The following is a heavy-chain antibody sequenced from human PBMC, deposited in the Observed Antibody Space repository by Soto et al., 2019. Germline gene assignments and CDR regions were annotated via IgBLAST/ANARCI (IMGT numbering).Heavy chain of an antibody. CDR3: ARDFGSVLTNWFDP. J-gene: IGHJ5*02. CDR1: GYTFTDYY. CDR2: INPNSGGT. V-gene: IGHV1-2*02. Sequence: GASVKVSCKASGYTFTDYYINWVRHAPGQGFEWMGWINPNSGGTYYAQKFQGRVTMTRDTSISTAYMELSRLRSDDTAVYYCARDFGSVLTNWFDPWGHGTLVTVSS. D-gene: IGHD2-8*01.